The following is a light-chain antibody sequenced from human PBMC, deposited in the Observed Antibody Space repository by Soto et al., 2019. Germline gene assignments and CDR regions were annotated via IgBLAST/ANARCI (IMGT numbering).Light chain of an antibody. CDR2: GAS. CDR1: QSVSSS. CDR3: QQYNNWWT. V-gene: IGKV3-15*01. Sequence: EIMMTQSPATVSVSPGERATLSCRASQSVSSSLAWYQQKPGQAPRLLIYGASTRATGIPARFSGSGSGTEFTLTINSLQSEDFAVYYCQQYNNWWTFGQGTKVDIK. J-gene: IGKJ1*01.